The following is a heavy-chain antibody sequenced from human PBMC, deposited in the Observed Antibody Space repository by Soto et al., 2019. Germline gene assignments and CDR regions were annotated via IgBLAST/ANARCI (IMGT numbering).Heavy chain of an antibody. D-gene: IGHD1-26*01. J-gene: IGHJ4*02. CDR3: AKSPILKSGFDY. CDR2: IYYSGST. Sequence: SETLSLTCTVSGGSISSYYWSWIRQPPGKGLEWIGYIYYSGSTNYNPSLKSRVTISVDTSKNQFSLKLSSVTAADTAVYYCAKSPILKSGFDYWGQGTLVTVPQ. CDR1: GGSISSYY. V-gene: IGHV4-59*01.